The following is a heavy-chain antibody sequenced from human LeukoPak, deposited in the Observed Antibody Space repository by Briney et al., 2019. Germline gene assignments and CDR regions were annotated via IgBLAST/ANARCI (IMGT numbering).Heavy chain of an antibody. CDR1: GFTFSGSA. V-gene: IGHV3-73*01. J-gene: IGHJ4*02. CDR3: TRLNVGYCSSTSCPSHFDY. D-gene: IGHD2-2*01. CDR2: IRSKANSCAT. Sequence: GGSLRLSCAASGFTFSGSAMHWVRQASGKGLEWVGRIRSKANSCATAYAASVKGRFTISRDDSKNTAYLQMNSLKTEDTAVYYCTRLNVGYCSSTSCPSHFDYWGQGTLVTVSS.